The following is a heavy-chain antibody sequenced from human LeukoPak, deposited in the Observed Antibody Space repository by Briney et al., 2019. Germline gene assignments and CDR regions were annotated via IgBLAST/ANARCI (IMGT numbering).Heavy chain of an antibody. D-gene: IGHD2-2*02. CDR2: IIPIFGTA. J-gene: IGHJ4*02. V-gene: IGHV1-69*05. CDR3: ARSGIDIVVVPAAID. CDR1: GGTFSSYA. Sequence: SVKVSCKASGGTFSSYAISWVRQAPGQGLEWMGGIIPIFGTANYAQKFQGRVTITTDESTSTAYMELSSLRSDDTAVYYCARSGIDIVVVPAAIDWGQGTLVTVSS.